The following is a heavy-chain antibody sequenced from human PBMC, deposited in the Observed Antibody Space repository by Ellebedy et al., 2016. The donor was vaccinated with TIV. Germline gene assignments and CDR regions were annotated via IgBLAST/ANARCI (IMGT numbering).Heavy chain of an antibody. CDR1: GLSFRNQT. Sequence: GESLKISCAASGLSFRNQTIHWVRQAPGKGLEWVSSISGGGGSTYYADSVKGRFTISRDNSKNTLFLQMNSLRVEDTAIYYCAKGGFRNWFDPWGQGTLVTVSS. D-gene: IGHD1-14*01. CDR3: AKGGFRNWFDP. V-gene: IGHV3-23*01. CDR2: ISGGGGST. J-gene: IGHJ5*02.